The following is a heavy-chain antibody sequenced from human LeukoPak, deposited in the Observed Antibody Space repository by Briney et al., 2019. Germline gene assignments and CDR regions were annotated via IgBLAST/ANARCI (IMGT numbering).Heavy chain of an antibody. CDR3: ARDRGYYGSGSYYQFDY. CDR1: GGSISSYY. V-gene: IGHV4-59*01. CDR2: IYYSGST. Sequence: SETLSLTCTVSGGSISSYYWSWIRQPPGKGLEWIGYIYYSGSTNYNPSLKSRVTISVDTSKNQFSLKLSCVTAADTAVYYCARDRGYYGSGSYYQFDYWGQGTLVTVSS. J-gene: IGHJ4*02. D-gene: IGHD3-10*01.